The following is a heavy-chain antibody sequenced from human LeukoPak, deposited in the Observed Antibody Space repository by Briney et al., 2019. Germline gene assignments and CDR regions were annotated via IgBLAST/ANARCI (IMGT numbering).Heavy chain of an antibody. V-gene: IGHV4-4*01. Sequence: PSGTLSLTCAVSGGSISSSNWWSWVRQPPGKGLEWIGEIFHTGNTNYNPSLKSRVTISVDKSKKQFSLKLSSVTAADTAVYCCATEMYYDGSGPHFDYWGQGTLVTVSS. D-gene: IGHD3-22*01. CDR2: IFHTGNT. CDR3: ATEMYYDGSGPHFDY. J-gene: IGHJ4*02. CDR1: GGSISSSNW.